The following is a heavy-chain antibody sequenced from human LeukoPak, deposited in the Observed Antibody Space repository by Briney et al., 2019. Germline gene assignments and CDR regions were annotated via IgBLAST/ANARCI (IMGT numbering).Heavy chain of an antibody. V-gene: IGHV1-69*05. J-gene: IGHJ4*02. Sequence: SVKVSCKASGGTFSSYAISWVRQAPGQGLEWMGRVIPIFGTANYAQKFQGRVTITTDESTSTAYIELSSLRSEDTAVYYCAREANHCSSTSCHFDYWGQGTLVTVSS. CDR2: VIPIFGTA. D-gene: IGHD2-2*01. CDR3: AREANHCSSTSCHFDY. CDR1: GGTFSSYA.